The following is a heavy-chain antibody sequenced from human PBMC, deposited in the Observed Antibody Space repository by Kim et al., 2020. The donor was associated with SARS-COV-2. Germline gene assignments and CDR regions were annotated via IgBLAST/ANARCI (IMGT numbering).Heavy chain of an antibody. Sequence: SQKFQGRVTITRDTSASTAYMELSSLRSEDTAVYYCARDGVIGGSYYPDYWGQGTLVTVSS. D-gene: IGHD1-26*01. CDR3: ARDGVIGGSYYPDY. J-gene: IGHJ4*02. V-gene: IGHV1-3*01.